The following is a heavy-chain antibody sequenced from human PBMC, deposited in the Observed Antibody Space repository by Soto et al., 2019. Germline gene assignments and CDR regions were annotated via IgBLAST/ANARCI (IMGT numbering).Heavy chain of an antibody. CDR3: VRGIYPSSAGGPFDL. V-gene: IGHV3-23*01. Sequence: EVQLLESGGGLVQSGGSLTVFCTASGFVFSKYAVTWVRQAPGQGLEWVSAITASGDTTYYADSVKGRFTISRDNSRDNLFLHMSRLRADDTARYFCVRGIYPSSAGGPFDLWGQGTLVTVSS. CDR2: ITASGDTT. J-gene: IGHJ4*02. CDR1: GFVFSKYA. D-gene: IGHD5-12*01.